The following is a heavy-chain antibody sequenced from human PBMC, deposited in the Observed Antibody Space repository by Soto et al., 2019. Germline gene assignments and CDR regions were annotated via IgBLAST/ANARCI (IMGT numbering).Heavy chain of an antibody. D-gene: IGHD2-15*01. Sequence: QVQLVQSGAEVKKPGSSVKVSCKASGGTFSSYAISWVRQAPGQGLEWMGGIIPIFGTANYAQKSQGRVTITADESTSTAYMELSSLRSEDTAVYYCAREGGYCSGGSCSSPNWFDPWGQGTLVTVSS. CDR1: GGTFSSYA. CDR2: IIPIFGTA. V-gene: IGHV1-69*01. J-gene: IGHJ5*02. CDR3: AREGGYCSGGSCSSPNWFDP.